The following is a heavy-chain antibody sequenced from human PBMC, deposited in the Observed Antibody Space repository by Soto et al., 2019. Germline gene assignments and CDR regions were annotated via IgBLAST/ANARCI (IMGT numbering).Heavy chain of an antibody. CDR1: GYSFTSYW. D-gene: IGHD3-22*01. CDR2: IYPGDSDT. Sequence: GESLKISCNGSGYSFTSYWIGWVRQMPGKGLEWMGIIYPGDSDTRYSPSFQGQVTISADKSISTAYLQWSSLKASDTAMYYCARGDQYYYDSGGYYSGFDPWGQGTLVTVSS. V-gene: IGHV5-51*01. J-gene: IGHJ5*02. CDR3: ARGDQYYYDSGGYYSGFDP.